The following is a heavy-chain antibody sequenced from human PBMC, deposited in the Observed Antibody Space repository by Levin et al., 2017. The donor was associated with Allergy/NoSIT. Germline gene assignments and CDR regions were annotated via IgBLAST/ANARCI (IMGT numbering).Heavy chain of an antibody. CDR1: GYTFTSYW. D-gene: IGHD6-13*01. CDR3: ARQNGKAADGTTMRDY. V-gene: IGHV5-51*01. Sequence: KVSCKGSGYTFTSYWIGWVRQMPGKGLEWMGIIFPGDSDTRYSPSFQGQVTISADKSIGTAYLQWSSLKASDTAMYYCARQNGKAADGTTMRDYWGQGTLVTVSS. CDR2: IFPGDSDT. J-gene: IGHJ4*02.